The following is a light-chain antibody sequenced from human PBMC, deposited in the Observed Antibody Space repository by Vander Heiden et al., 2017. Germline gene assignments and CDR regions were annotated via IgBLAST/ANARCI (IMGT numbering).Light chain of an antibody. CDR3: GTWDSSLSASYV. J-gene: IGLJ1*01. Sequence: QSVLTQPPSVSAAPGQKVTISCSGSSSNIGNNYVSWYQQLPGTAPKLLIYDNNKRPSRIPDRFSGSKSGTSATLGITGLQTGDEADYYCGTWDSSLSASYVFGTGTKVTVL. CDR2: DNN. CDR1: SSNIGNNY. V-gene: IGLV1-51*01.